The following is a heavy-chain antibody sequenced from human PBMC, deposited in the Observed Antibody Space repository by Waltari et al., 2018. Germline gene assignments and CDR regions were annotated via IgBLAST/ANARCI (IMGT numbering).Heavy chain of an antibody. J-gene: IGHJ4*02. CDR3: AKERPIAVAGIDY. D-gene: IGHD6-19*01. V-gene: IGHV3-23*04. Sequence: EVQLVEAGGGLVQPGRSLRLSCAASGFTFRSYALSWVPRAPGKGLEWVSVISGSGGSTYYADSVKGRFTISRDNSKNTLYLQMNSLRAEDTAVYYCAKERPIAVAGIDYWGQGTLVTVSS. CDR1: GFTFRSYA. CDR2: ISGSGGST.